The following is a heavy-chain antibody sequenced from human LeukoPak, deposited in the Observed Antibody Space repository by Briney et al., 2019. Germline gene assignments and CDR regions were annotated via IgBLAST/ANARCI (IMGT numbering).Heavy chain of an antibody. D-gene: IGHD2/OR15-2a*01. V-gene: IGHV3-11*01. Sequence: PGGSLRLSCAASGFTFSDYYMSWIRQAPGKGLEWLSYISSGGSAIHYADSVRGRFTTSRDNAKNSLYLQMNSLRAEDTAVYYWARAGGPGVYFLDYWGQETLVTSPS. CDR3: ARAGGPGVYFLDY. J-gene: IGHJ4*02. CDR1: GFTFSDYY. CDR2: ISSGGSAI.